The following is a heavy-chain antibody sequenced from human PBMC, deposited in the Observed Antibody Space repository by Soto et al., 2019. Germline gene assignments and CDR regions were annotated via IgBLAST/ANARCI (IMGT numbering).Heavy chain of an antibody. CDR1: GGSISSSGYS. J-gene: IGHJ5*02. CDR2: IYHSGIT. D-gene: IGHD2-21*02. CDR3: ARAMYCGGDCYWFDP. V-gene: IGHV4-30-2*06. Sequence: PSETLSLTCAVSGGSISSSGYSWSWIRQSPGKGLEWIGYIYHSGITYYNPSLKSRVTISVDRSKNEFSLKLTSLTAADTAVYYCARAMYCGGDCYWFDPWGQGTLVTVSS.